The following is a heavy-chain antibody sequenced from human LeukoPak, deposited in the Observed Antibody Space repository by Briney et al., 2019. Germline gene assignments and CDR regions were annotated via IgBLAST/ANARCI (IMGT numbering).Heavy chain of an antibody. CDR3: ARDQADAFDI. CDR1: GFTDSSNY. CDR2: IYSGGST. Sequence: GGSLRLSCAASGFTDSSNYLSWVRQAPGKGLEWVSVIYSGGSTYYADSVKGRFTISRDNSKYTLYLQMNSLRAEDTAVYYCARDQADAFDIWGQGTMVTVSS. J-gene: IGHJ3*02. V-gene: IGHV3-53*01.